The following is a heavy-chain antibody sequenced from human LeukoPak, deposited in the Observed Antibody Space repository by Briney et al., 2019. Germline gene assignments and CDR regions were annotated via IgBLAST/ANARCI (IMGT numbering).Heavy chain of an antibody. V-gene: IGHV7-4-1*02. Sequence: GASVKVSCKASGCTFTNYAMNWVRQAPGQGLEWMGWINTNTGNPTYAQGFTGRFVFSLDTSVSTAYLQISSLKAEDTAVYYCARVGLPAANYYYYYGMDVWGQGTTVTVSS. CDR3: ARVGLPAANYYYYYGMDV. CDR1: GCTFTNYA. J-gene: IGHJ6*02. D-gene: IGHD2-2*01. CDR2: INTNTGNP.